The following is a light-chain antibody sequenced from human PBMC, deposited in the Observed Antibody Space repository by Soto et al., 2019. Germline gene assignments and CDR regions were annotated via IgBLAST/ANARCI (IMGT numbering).Light chain of an antibody. CDR1: SSDVGGYKY. CDR2: EVS. J-gene: IGLJ2*01. CDR3: SSYTSSRTVI. Sequence: QSALTQPASVSGSPGQSITISCTGTSSDVGGYKYVSWYQQYPGKAPKLMIYEVSNRPSGVSNRFSGSKSGNTASLTISGLQAEDEADYYCSSYTSSRTVIFGGGTKVTVL. V-gene: IGLV2-14*01.